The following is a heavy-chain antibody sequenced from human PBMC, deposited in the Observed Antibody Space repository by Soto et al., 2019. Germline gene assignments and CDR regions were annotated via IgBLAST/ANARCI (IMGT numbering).Heavy chain of an antibody. D-gene: IGHD6-13*01. CDR3: AKGAAELNFDL. J-gene: IGHJ2*01. CDR2: ISGSGGGT. Sequence: EVQLLESGGGLVQPGGSLRLSCAASGFTFSSYAMSWVRQAPGKGLDWVSAISGSGGGTYYADSVKGRFTISRDNSKNTLYLQMNSLRAKDTALYYCAKGAAELNFDLWGRGTLVTVSS. CDR1: GFTFSSYA. V-gene: IGHV3-23*01.